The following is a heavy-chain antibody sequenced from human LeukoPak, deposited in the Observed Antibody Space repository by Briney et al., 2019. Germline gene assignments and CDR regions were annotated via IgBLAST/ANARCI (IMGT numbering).Heavy chain of an antibody. CDR2: INSNSGAT. D-gene: IGHD1-26*01. CDR3: ARGRDRGASTPFDY. J-gene: IGHJ4*02. Sequence: VASVKVSCKASGYTFTDYYMHWVRQAPGQGPEWMGWINSNSGATNYAQKFQGRVTMTRDTSISTVYMELSSLRSDDTAVYYCARGRDRGASTPFDYWGQGTLVTASS. V-gene: IGHV1-2*02. CDR1: GYTFTDYY.